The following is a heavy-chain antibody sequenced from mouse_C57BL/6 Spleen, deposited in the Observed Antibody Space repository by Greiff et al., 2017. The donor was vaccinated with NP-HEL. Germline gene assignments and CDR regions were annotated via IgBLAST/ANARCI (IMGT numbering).Heavy chain of an antibody. CDR3: ARGLRLDY. CDR2: ISDGGSYT. Sequence: EVQVVESGGGLVKPGGSLKLSCAASGFTFSSYAMSWVRQTPEKRLEWVATISDGGSYTYYPDNVKGRVTISRDNAKNNLYLQMSHLKSEDTAMYYCARGLRLDYWGQGTTLTVSS. V-gene: IGHV5-4*01. D-gene: IGHD2-4*01. CDR1: GFTFSSYA. J-gene: IGHJ2*01.